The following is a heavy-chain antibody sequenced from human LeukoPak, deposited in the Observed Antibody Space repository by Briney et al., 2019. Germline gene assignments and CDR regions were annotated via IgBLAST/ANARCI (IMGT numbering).Heavy chain of an antibody. CDR2: IYYSGAT. V-gene: IGHV4-59*12. CDR3: ARDHARDSSGYYRPFNWFDP. CDR1: GGSISTYY. J-gene: IGHJ5*02. Sequence: SETLSLTCTVSGGSISTYYWNWIRQPPGKGLEWIGYIYYSGATNYNPSLKSRVTISVDTSKNQFSLKLSSVTAADTAVYYCARDHARDSSGYYRPFNWFDPWGRGTLVTVSS. D-gene: IGHD3-22*01.